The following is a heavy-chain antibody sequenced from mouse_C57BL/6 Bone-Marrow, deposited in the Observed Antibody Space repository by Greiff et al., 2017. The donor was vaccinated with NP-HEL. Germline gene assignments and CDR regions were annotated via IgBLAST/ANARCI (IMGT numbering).Heavy chain of an antibody. CDR3: ARVLREAY. J-gene: IGHJ3*01. CDR1: GFTFSIYG. CDR2: ISSGGSYT. V-gene: IGHV5-6*01. Sequence: EVQVVESGGDLVKPGGSLKLSCAASGFTFSIYGMSWVRQTPDKRLEWVATISSGGSYTYYPDSVKGRFTISRDNAKNTLYLQMSSLKSEDTAMYYCARVLREAYWGQGTLVTVSA.